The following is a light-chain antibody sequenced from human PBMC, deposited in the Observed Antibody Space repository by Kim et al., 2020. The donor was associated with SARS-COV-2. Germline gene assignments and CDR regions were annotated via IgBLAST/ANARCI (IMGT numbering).Light chain of an antibody. J-gene: IGLJ7*01. CDR1: SLRSYF. CDR3: LCRDSSGNIWL. Sequence: ALGQAVRSTGQGDSLRSYFTSWYQQRPGQAPVFVIYGNNNRASGIPDRFSGSRSGNTASLTITGAQAEDEADYYCLCRDSSGNIWLFGGGTQLTVL. CDR2: GNN. V-gene: IGLV3-19*01.